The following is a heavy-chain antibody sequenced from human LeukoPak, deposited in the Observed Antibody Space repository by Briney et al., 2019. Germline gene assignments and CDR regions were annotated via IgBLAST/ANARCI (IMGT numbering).Heavy chain of an antibody. CDR3: AKDRVGATTGYFDY. D-gene: IGHD1-26*01. J-gene: IGHJ4*02. CDR2: ISGSGSST. V-gene: IGHV3-23*01. Sequence: GGSLRLSCAASGFTFSSYAMSWVRQAPGKGLEWVSSISGSGSSTYYADSVKGRFTISRDNSKNTLYLQMNSLRAEDTAVYYCAKDRVGATTGYFDYWGQGTLVTVSS. CDR1: GFTFSSYA.